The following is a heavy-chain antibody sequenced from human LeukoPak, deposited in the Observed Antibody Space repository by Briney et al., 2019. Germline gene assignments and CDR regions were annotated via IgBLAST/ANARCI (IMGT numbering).Heavy chain of an antibody. J-gene: IGHJ4*02. CDR2: ISSGGSTI. CDR3: ARRPGTLPLDY. CDR1: GFTFSTYE. Sequence: GGPLRLSCAASGFTFSTYEMNWVRQAPGKGLEWVSYISSGGSTIYYADSVKGRFTISRDDAKNSLYLQMNSLRAEDTAVYYCARRPGTLPLDYWGQGTLVTVSS. D-gene: IGHD1-1*01. V-gene: IGHV3-48*03.